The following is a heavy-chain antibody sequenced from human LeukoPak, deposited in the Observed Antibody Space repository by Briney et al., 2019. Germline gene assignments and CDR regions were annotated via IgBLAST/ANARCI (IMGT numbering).Heavy chain of an antibody. CDR3: ARVPYDTVSGFDY. CDR2: IYYSGST. V-gene: IGHV4-39*06. J-gene: IGHJ4*02. CDR1: GGSISSCNYY. Sequence: SETLSLTCTVSGGSISSCNYYWGWLRQPPGKGLEWFGSIYYSGSTYYNPSLKSRVTISVDTSKNQFALRLSSVTAADTAVYYCARVPYDTVSGFDYWGQGTLVTVSS. D-gene: IGHD3-9*01.